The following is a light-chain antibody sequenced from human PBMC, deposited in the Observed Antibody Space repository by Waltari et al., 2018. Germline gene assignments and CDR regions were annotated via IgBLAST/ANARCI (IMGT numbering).Light chain of an antibody. J-gene: IGKJ2*01. Sequence: DIQMTQSPSTLSASVGDRVTITCRASQSITNYLAWYQQKPGKAPKLLIYRASSLESGVPSRFSGSGSGTEFTLTISSLQPDDFAIYYCQQYNSYSPAFGQGTKLEIK. CDR2: RAS. CDR1: QSITNY. CDR3: QQYNSYSPA. V-gene: IGKV1-5*03.